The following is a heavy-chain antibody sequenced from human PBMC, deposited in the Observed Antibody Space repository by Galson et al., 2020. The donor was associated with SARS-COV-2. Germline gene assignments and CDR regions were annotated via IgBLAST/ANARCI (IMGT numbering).Heavy chain of an antibody. Sequence: GGSLRLSCAASGFTFSSYGMHWVRQAPGKGLEWVAVISYDGSNKYYADSVKGRFTISRDNSKNTLYLQMNSLRAEDTAVYYCSTGYYYDSSGYQPAFDIWGQGTMVTVSS. V-gene: IGHV3-30*03. J-gene: IGHJ3*02. CDR1: GFTFSSYG. CDR2: ISYDGSNK. D-gene: IGHD3-22*01. CDR3: STGYYYDSSGYQPAFDI.